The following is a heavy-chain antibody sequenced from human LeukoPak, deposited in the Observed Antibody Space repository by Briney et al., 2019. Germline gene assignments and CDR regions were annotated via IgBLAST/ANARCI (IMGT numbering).Heavy chain of an antibody. J-gene: IGHJ3*02. V-gene: IGHV3-21*01. CDR3: ARDYPYYYDSSRGAFDI. Sequence: GGSLRLSCAASGFTFSSYSMNWVRQAPGKGLEWVSSISSSSSYIYYADSVKGRFTISRDNAKNSLYLQMNSLRAEDTAVYYCARDYPYYYDSSRGAFDIWGQGTMVTVSS. CDR2: ISSSSSYI. D-gene: IGHD3-22*01. CDR1: GFTFSSYS.